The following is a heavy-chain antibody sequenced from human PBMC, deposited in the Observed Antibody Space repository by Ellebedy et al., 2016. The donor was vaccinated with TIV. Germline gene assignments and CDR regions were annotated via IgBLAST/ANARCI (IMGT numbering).Heavy chain of an antibody. D-gene: IGHD3-3*01. J-gene: IGHJ5*02. Sequence: MPSETLSLPCTVSGGPITGSSVYWGCVRQAPGKGLEWISSIYDNGLPYYNTSLRSRVTMSVDTSNNQFSLKLNSVTPADTAVYYFARHHYEDTREDNWSDPWGEGTLVTVSS. CDR1: GGPITGSSVY. V-gene: IGHV4-39*01. CDR3: ARHHYEDTREDNWSDP. CDR2: IYDNGLP.